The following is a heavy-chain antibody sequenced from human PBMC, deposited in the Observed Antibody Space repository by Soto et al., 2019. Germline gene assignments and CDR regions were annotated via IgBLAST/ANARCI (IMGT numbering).Heavy chain of an antibody. D-gene: IGHD3-10*01. CDR1: GFTFSSYG. Sequence: GGSLRLSCAASGFTFSSYGMHWVRQAPGKGLEWVAVIWYDGSNKYYADSVKGRFTNARDNSKNTLYLQMNSLRAEDTAVYYCARTYRDYYGSWSYYQYYFDYLGHGTLLTVSS. V-gene: IGHV3-33*01. CDR2: IWYDGSNK. CDR3: ARTYRDYYGSWSYYQYYFDY. J-gene: IGHJ4*01.